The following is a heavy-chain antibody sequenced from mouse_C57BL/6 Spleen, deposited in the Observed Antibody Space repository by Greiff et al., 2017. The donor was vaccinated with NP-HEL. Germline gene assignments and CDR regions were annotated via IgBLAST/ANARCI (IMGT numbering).Heavy chain of an antibody. V-gene: IGHV6-3*01. CDR3: TGSYYGSSYAWFAY. J-gene: IGHJ3*01. CDR2: IRLKSDNYAT. D-gene: IGHD1-1*01. Sequence: EVHLVESGGGLVQPGGSMKLSCVASGFTFSNYWMNWVRQSPEKGLEWVAQIRLKSDNYATHYAESVKGRFTISRDDSKSSVYLQMNNLRAEDTGIYYCTGSYYGSSYAWFAYWGQGTLVTVSA. CDR1: GFTFSNYW.